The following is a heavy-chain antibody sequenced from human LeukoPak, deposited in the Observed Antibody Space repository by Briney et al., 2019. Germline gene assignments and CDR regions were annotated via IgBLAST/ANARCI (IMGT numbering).Heavy chain of an antibody. D-gene: IGHD2-15*01. CDR3: ARPSQCSGGSCYSRDY. J-gene: IGHJ4*02. CDR1: GFTFSRFT. CDR2: INSDGSST. V-gene: IGHV3-74*01. Sequence: PGRSLRLSCAASGFTFSRFTMHWVRQAPGKGLVWVSRINSDGSSTSYADSVKGRFTISRDNAKNTLYLQMNSLRAEDTAVYYCARPSQCSGGSCYSRDYWGQGTLVTVSS.